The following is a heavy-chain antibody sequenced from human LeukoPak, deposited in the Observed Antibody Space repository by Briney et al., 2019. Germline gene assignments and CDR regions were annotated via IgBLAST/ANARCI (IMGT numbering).Heavy chain of an antibody. J-gene: IGHJ5*02. CDR3: VRDMARAYDP. D-gene: IGHD3-10*01. Sequence: ASVKVSCKSSGSTFTAYYMHWVRQAPGQGLEWMGWINLNNGDTNYSQKFQGRVTMTRDTSISTAYMELTRLRSDDTAGYYCVRDMARAYDPWGQGTLVIVSS. CDR2: INLNNGDT. V-gene: IGHV1-2*02. CDR1: GSTFTAYY.